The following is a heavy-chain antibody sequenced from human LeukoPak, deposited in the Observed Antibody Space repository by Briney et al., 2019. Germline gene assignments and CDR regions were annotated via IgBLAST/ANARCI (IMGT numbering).Heavy chain of an antibody. Sequence: SETLSLTCTVSGDSITSYSWSWIRQPAGKGLEWIGRIYSSGTANYNSSLKSRVTMSLDTSRNQFSLRLSSVTAADTAAYFCARDSSPAYLDYWGQGTLVTVSS. J-gene: IGHJ4*02. CDR2: IYSSGTA. CDR3: ARDSSPAYLDY. CDR1: GDSITSYS. D-gene: IGHD2-2*01. V-gene: IGHV4-4*07.